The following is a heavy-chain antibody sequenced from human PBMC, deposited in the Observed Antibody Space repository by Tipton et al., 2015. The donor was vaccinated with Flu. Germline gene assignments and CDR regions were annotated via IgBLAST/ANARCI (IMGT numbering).Heavy chain of an antibody. J-gene: IGHJ4*02. CDR3: ARDGSGEMATMPDY. D-gene: IGHD5-24*01. CDR1: GFTFSSYS. Sequence: LRLSCAASGFTFSSYSMNWVRQAPGKGLEWVSSISSSSSYIYYADSVKGRFTISRDNAKNSLYLQMNSLRAEDTAVYYCARDGSGEMATMPDYWGQGTLVTVSS. CDR2: ISSSSSYI. V-gene: IGHV3-21*01.